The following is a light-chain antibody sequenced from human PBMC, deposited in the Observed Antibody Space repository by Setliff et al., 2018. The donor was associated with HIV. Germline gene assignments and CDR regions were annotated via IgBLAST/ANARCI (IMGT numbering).Light chain of an antibody. J-gene: IGLJ1*01. CDR3: SSYGESPYV. CDR1: SSDVGGYNY. Sequence: QSVLTQPASVSGSPGQSITISCTGTSSDVGGYNYVSWYQQHPGKAPKVMIYDVSNRPSGVSNRFSGSKSGNTASLTISGLQAEDEADYYCSSYGESPYVFGAGTKVTVL. CDR2: DVS. V-gene: IGLV2-14*03.